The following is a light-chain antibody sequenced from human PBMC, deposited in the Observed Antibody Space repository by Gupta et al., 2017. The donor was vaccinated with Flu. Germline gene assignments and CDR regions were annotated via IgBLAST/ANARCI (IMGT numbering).Light chain of an antibody. CDR2: EVS. CDR1: NSDIGHFNH. CDR3: CSYARLTTVV. J-gene: IGLJ2*01. V-gene: IGLV2-23*02. Sequence: NSDIGHFNHVSWYRHLPCKVPKLLISEVSKRPAGVSSRFSGSKSGNTASLTISGLQIEDEGDYFCCSYARLTTVVFGGGTKLTVL.